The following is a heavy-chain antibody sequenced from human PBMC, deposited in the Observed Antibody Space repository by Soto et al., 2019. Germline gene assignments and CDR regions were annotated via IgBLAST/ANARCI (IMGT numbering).Heavy chain of an antibody. CDR3: ARGRTGPTVTQFDY. D-gene: IGHD4-17*01. CDR2: IYYSGST. CDR1: GGSISSYY. J-gene: IGHJ4*02. V-gene: IGHV4-59*12. Sequence: QVQLQESGPGLVKPSETLSLTCTVSGGSISSYYWSWIRQPPGKGLEWIGYIYYSGSTNYNPSLKSRVTISVHTSPSQFSPHLSSVTAADTAVYYCARGRTGPTVTQFDYWGQGTLVTVSS.